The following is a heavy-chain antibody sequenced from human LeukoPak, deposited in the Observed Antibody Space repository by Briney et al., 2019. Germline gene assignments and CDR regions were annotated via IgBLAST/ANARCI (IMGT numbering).Heavy chain of an antibody. D-gene: IGHD5-24*01. CDR3: ARGVDGYPNYYYGMDV. CDR2: INHSGST. J-gene: IGHJ6*02. Sequence: SETLSLTCAVYGGYFSGFYWSWIRQPPGKGLEWIGEINHSGSTTYNPSLKSRVTISVDTSKNQFSLKLSSMTAADTAVYYCARGVDGYPNYYYGMDVWGQGTTVTVSS. CDR1: GGYFSGFY. V-gene: IGHV4-34*01.